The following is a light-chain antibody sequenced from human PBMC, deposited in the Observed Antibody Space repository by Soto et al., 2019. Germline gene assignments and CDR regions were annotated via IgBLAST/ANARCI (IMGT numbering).Light chain of an antibody. V-gene: IGKV3-20*01. Sequence: EFVLTQSPGTLSLSPGERATLSCRASQSVSSSYLAWYQQKPGQAPRILIYGASTRATGIPDRFSGSGSGTDFTLTISRLEPEDFALYYCQQYGSSPPLTFGGGIKVEMK. J-gene: IGKJ4*01. CDR3: QQYGSSPPLT. CDR2: GAS. CDR1: QSVSSSY.